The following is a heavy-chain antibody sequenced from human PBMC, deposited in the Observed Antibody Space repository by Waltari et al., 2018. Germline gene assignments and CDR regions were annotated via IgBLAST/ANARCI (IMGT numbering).Heavy chain of an antibody. CDR1: VYTFTNFG. CDR3: ARGGGPRTVVALTFDS. Sequence: QVQLVQSGPEVKKPGASVKVSCKASVYTFTNFGINWVRQAPGQGLEWVGWISPYTGLAESHPGLQGRVTLTTDTSTNTAYLEVKSLSSDDTAVYYCARGGGPRTVVALTFDSWGQGTLATVSS. CDR2: ISPYTGLA. V-gene: IGHV1-18*01. D-gene: IGHD2-15*01. J-gene: IGHJ4*02.